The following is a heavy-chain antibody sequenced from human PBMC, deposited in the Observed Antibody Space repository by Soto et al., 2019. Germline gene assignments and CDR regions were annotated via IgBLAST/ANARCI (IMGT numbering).Heavy chain of an antibody. D-gene: IGHD6-13*01. CDR2: IRYDGTNE. J-gene: IGHJ3*02. Sequence: PGGSLRLSCAASGFTFDDYGMSWVRQAPGKGLEWVAVIRYDGTNEGYAASVKGRFTISRDNSKNTLYLQMNSLRAEDTAVYYCATELVRISGRAFDIWGQGTMVTVSS. CDR1: GFTFDDYG. CDR3: ATELVRISGRAFDI. V-gene: IGHV3-33*08.